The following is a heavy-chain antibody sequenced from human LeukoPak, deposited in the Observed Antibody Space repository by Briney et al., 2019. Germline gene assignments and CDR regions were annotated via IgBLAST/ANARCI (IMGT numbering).Heavy chain of an antibody. J-gene: IGHJ3*02. D-gene: IGHD1-26*01. CDR1: GGSFSDYY. CDR2: INHSGST. V-gene: IGHV4-34*01. CDR3: ARRGIVGARGAFDI. Sequence: SETLSLTCAVYGGSFSDYYWSWIRQPPGKGLEWIGEINHSGSTNYNPSLKSRVTISVDTSKNQFSLKLSSVTAADTAVYYCARRGIVGARGAFDIWGQGKMVTVSS.